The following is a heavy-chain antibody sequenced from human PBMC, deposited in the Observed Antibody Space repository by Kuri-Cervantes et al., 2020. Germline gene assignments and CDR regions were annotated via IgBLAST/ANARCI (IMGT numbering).Heavy chain of an antibody. CDR1: GFTFSSYE. CDR2: ISSSGSTI. Sequence: GGSLRLSCAASGFTFSSYEMNWVRQAPGKGLEWVSYISSSGSTIYYADSVKGRFTISRDNSKNTLYLQMNSLRAEDTAVYYCAKDPQPRLLWFGEGVYYGMDVWGQGTTVTVSS. D-gene: IGHD3-10*01. J-gene: IGHJ6*02. CDR3: AKDPQPRLLWFGEGVYYGMDV. V-gene: IGHV3-48*03.